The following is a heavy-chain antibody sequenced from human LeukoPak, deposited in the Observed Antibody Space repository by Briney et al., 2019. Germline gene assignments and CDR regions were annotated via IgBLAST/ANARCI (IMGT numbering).Heavy chain of an antibody. D-gene: IGHD2-15*01. Sequence: GGSLRLSCAASGFTFSSYGMHWVRQAPGKGLEWVAVIWYDGSNKYYADSVKGRFTISRDNSKNTLYLQMNSLRAEDTAVYYCARDPWGYCSGGSCSLDYWGQGTLVTVSS. CDR3: ARDPWGYCSGGSCSLDY. CDR2: IWYDGSNK. CDR1: GFTFSSYG. J-gene: IGHJ4*02. V-gene: IGHV3-33*01.